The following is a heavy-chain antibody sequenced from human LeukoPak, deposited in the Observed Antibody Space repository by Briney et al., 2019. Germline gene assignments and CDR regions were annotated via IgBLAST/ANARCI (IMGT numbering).Heavy chain of an antibody. CDR3: AKGYYDYVRGSYYFDY. D-gene: IGHD3-16*01. V-gene: IGHV3-23*01. CDR2: ISGSGGST. CDR1: GFTFSSYA. J-gene: IGHJ4*02. Sequence: GGSLRLSCAASGFTFSSYAMSWVRQAPGKGLEWVSAISGSGGSTYYADSVKGRFTISRDNSRDTLYLQMNSLRAEDTAVYYCAKGYYDYVRGSYYFDYWGQGTLVTVSS.